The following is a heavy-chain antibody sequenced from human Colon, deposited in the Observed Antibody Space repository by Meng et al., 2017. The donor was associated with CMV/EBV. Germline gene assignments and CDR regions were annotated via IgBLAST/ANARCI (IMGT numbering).Heavy chain of an antibody. D-gene: IGHD5-18*01. CDR1: RVATSSYY. J-gene: IGHJ4*02. CDR2: IYPSGFP. Sequence: HVPLQETGPVLVQPSEALPLSCTVSRVATSSYYWIWIRLPAGKGLEWIGRIYPSGFPKNKPSLESRVTMSADTSKNQISLKLTSVTAADTAVYYCARAQYTYGYWIFDYWGQGTLVTVSS. CDR3: ARAQYTYGYWIFDY. V-gene: IGHV4-4*07.